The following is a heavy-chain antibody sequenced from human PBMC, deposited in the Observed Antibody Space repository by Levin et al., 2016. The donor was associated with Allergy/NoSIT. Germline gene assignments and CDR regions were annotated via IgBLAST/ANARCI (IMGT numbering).Heavy chain of an antibody. CDR1: GFTFSSYS. V-gene: IGHV3-21*01. CDR3: ARMHIAAAGIGGYYFDY. D-gene: IGHD6-13*01. Sequence: GESLKISCAASGFTFSSYSMNWVRQAPGKGLEWVSSISSSSSYIYYADSVKGRFTISRDNAKNSLYLQMNSLRAEDTAVYYCARMHIAAAGIGGYYFDYWGQGTLVTVSS. CDR2: ISSSSSYI. J-gene: IGHJ4*02.